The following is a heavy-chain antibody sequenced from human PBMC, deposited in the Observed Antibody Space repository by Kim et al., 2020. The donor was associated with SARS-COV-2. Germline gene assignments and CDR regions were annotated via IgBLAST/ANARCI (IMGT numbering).Heavy chain of an antibody. Sequence: ASVKVSCKASGYTFTSYAMHWVRQAPGQRLEWMGWINAGNGNTKYSQKFQGRVTITRDTSASTAYMELSSLRSEDTAVYYCARDRRLAVAGNLYYYYGMDVWGQGTTVTVSS. J-gene: IGHJ6*02. CDR3: ARDRRLAVAGNLYYYYGMDV. CDR1: GYTFTSYA. CDR2: INAGNGNT. V-gene: IGHV1-3*01. D-gene: IGHD6-19*01.